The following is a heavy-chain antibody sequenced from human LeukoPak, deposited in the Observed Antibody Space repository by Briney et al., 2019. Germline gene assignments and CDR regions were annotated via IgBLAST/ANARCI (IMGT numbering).Heavy chain of an antibody. CDR3: ARVRVSVAGHDY. V-gene: IGHV3-21*01. CDR1: GFTFSSYS. CDR2: ISSSSSYI. J-gene: IGHJ4*02. Sequence: GGSLRLSCAASGFTFSSYSMNWVRQAPGKGLEWVSSISSSSSYIYYADSVKGRFTISRDNAKNSLYLQMNSLRDEDTAVYYCARVRVSVAGHDYWGQGTLVTVSS. D-gene: IGHD6-19*01.